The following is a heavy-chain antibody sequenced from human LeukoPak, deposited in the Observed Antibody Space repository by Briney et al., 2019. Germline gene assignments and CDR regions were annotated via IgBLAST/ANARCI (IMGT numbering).Heavy chain of an antibody. CDR2: ISTTSSTR. D-gene: IGHD2-15*01. V-gene: IGHV3-48*04. Sequence: GGSLRLSCEASGFTFSRYRMKWVRQAPGKGLEWIAYISTTSSTRYYADSVKGRFTISRDNAKNSLFLEMTSLRADDTAVYYCARGFCSGGICYRITGTFDVWGQGTMVTVSS. J-gene: IGHJ3*01. CDR1: GFTFSRYR. CDR3: ARGFCSGGICYRITGTFDV.